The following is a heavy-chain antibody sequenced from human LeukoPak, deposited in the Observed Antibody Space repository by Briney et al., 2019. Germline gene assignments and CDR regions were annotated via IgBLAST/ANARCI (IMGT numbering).Heavy chain of an antibody. CDR3: ATVMTTWASEYYGMDV. CDR1: GYTLTELS. V-gene: IGHV1-24*01. J-gene: IGHJ6*02. CDR2: FDPEDGET. D-gene: IGHD4-17*01. Sequence: ASVKVSCKVSGYTLTELSMHWVRQAPGKGLEWMGGFDPEDGETIYAQKFQGRVTMTEDTSTDTAYMELSSLRPEDTAVYYCATVMTTWASEYYGMDVWGQGTTVTVSS.